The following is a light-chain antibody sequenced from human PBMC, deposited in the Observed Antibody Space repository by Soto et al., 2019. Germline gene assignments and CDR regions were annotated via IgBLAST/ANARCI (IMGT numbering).Light chain of an antibody. CDR2: EVS. CDR3: AAWDDSLSGPGWV. Sequence: QSVLTQPASVSGSPGQSITISCTGTSSDIGGYNYVSWYQQHPGKAPKLMIYEVSNRPSGVSNRFSGSKSGNTASLTISGVQAEDEADYYCAAWDDSLSGPGWVFGGGTKVTVL. CDR1: SSDIGGYNY. V-gene: IGLV2-14*01. J-gene: IGLJ3*02.